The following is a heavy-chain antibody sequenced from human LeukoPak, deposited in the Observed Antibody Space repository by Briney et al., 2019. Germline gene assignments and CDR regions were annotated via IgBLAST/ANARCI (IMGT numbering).Heavy chain of an antibody. CDR2: IYYSGST. Sequence: SETLSLTCTVSGCSISNSSNYWGWIRQPPGKGLEWIGSIYYSGSTYYNPSLKSRVTISVNTSKNQYPLRLSVVTTAETAVYYCARVRDCPSQYYYYMGVWVKESTVTDPS. CDR3: ARVRDCPSQYYYYMGV. D-gene: IGHD2-21*01. J-gene: IGHJ6*03. CDR1: GCSISNSSNY. V-gene: IGHV4-39*06.